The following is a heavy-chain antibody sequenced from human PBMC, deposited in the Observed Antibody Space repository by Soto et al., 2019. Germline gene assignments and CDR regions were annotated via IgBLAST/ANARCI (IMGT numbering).Heavy chain of an antibody. V-gene: IGHV3-15*01. Sequence: GGSLRLSCAASGFTFSNAWMSWVRQAPGKGLEWVGRIKSKTDGGTTDYAAPVKGRFTISRDDSKNTLYLQMNSLKTEDTAVYYCTTPYDSSGYYYYYYMDVWGKGTTVTVSS. CDR3: TTPYDSSGYYYYYYMDV. CDR2: IKSKTDGGTT. J-gene: IGHJ6*03. CDR1: GFTFSNAW. D-gene: IGHD3-22*01.